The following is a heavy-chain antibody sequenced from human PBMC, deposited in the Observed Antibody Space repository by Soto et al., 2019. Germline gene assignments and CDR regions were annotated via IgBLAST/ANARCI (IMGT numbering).Heavy chain of an antibody. V-gene: IGHV3-30*18. CDR3: ANGVADYDFWSGYYSSYYYGMDV. CDR2: ISYDGSNK. CDR1: GFTFSSYG. Sequence: PGGSLRLSCAAPGFTFSSYGMHWVRQAPGKGLEWVAVISYDGSNKYYADSVKGRFTISRDNSKNTLYLQMNSLRAEDTAVYYCANGVADYDFWSGYYSSYYYGMDVWGQGTTVTVSS. D-gene: IGHD3-3*01. J-gene: IGHJ6*02.